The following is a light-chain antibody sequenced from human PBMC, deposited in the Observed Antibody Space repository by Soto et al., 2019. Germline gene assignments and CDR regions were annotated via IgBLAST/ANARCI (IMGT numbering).Light chain of an antibody. J-gene: IGKJ4*01. CDR3: QQRINWPPVT. CDR1: QSVSSY. V-gene: IGKV3-11*01. Sequence: EIVLTQSPATLSLSPGERATLSCRASQSVSSYLAWYQQKPGQAPRLLIYDASNRATGIPARFSGSGSGIDFTLTISSLEPEDFAVYYCQQRINWPPVTFGGGTKVEIK. CDR2: DAS.